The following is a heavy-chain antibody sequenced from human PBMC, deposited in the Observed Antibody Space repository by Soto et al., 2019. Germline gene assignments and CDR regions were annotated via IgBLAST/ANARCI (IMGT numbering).Heavy chain of an antibody. CDR3: ARDLGGWPDY. Sequence: ASVKVSCKASGYTFTSYGISWVRQAPGQRLEWMGWINAGNGNTKYSQKFQGRVTITRDTSAGTAYMELSSLRSEDTAVYYCARDLGGWPDYWGQGTLVTVSS. CDR1: GYTFTSYG. J-gene: IGHJ4*02. V-gene: IGHV1-3*01. D-gene: IGHD2-15*01. CDR2: INAGNGNT.